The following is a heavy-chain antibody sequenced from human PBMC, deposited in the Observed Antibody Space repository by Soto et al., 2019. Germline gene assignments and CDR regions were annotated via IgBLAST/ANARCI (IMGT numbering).Heavy chain of an antibody. CDR2: MNADSGSA. V-gene: IGHV1-3*01. D-gene: IGHD1-26*01. CDR3: ARDHSGSYVPVFDY. J-gene: IGHJ4*02. CDR1: GYSFSNYD. Sequence: QVQLVQSGAEVKKPGASVKVSCKASGYSFSNYDMNWLRQAPGQRPEWMGWMNADSGSAKYSQKFQGRVTITRDTSTSTAYMELSSLKSEDTAMYYCARDHSGSYVPVFDYWGQGTLITVSS.